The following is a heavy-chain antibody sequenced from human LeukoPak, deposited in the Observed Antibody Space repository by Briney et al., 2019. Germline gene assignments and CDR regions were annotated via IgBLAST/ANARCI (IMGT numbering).Heavy chain of an antibody. J-gene: IGHJ5*02. Sequence: SETLSLTCTVSGGSMSTYYWSWIRQPPGKGLEWIGYIYYSRSTNYNSSLKSRVTISVDTSKNQFSLKLSPVTAADTAVYYCARDYRGSFDPWGQGTLVTVSS. CDR2: IYYSRST. CDR1: GGSMSTYY. V-gene: IGHV4-59*01. D-gene: IGHD1-26*01. CDR3: ARDYRGSFDP.